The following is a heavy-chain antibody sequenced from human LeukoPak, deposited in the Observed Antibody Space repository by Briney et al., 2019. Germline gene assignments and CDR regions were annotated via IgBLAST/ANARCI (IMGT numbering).Heavy chain of an antibody. CDR3: ARGPSSGWYVGY. D-gene: IGHD6-19*01. CDR1: GGSISSYY. J-gene: IGHJ4*02. V-gene: IGHV4-59*01. CDR2: IYYSGST. Sequence: ASETLSLTCTVSGGSISSYYWSWIRQPPGKGLEWIGYIYYSGSTNYNPSLKSRVTISVDTSKNQFSLKLSSVTAADTAVYYCARGPSSGWYVGYWGQGTLVTVSS.